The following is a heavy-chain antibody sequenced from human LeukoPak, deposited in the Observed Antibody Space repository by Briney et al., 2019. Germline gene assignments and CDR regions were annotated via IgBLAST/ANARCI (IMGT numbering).Heavy chain of an antibody. V-gene: IGHV4-31*03. J-gene: IGHJ3*02. Sequence: SETLSLTCTVSGGSRSWIRQHPGKGLEWIGYMYYSGSTYHNPPLKSRVTISGDTSKNQFSLKLTSVTAADTAVYYCAAVGATGAFDIWGQGTMVTVSS. CDR2: MYYSGST. CDR3: AAVGATGAFDI. D-gene: IGHD1-26*01. CDR1: GGS.